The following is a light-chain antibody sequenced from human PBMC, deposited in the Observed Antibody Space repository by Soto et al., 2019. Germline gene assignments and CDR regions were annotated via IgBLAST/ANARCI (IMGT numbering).Light chain of an antibody. CDR2: DAS. Sequence: DIQMTQSPSSMSASVGDRVTITCQATQDIKNYLNWYQQKPGNAPKLLIYDASNLQTGGPSRFSGSGSGTDFTFTISSLQPEDFATYYCQQYDDLLRATFGQGTKLEIK. CDR3: QQYDDLLRAT. J-gene: IGKJ2*01. V-gene: IGKV1-33*01. CDR1: QDIKNY.